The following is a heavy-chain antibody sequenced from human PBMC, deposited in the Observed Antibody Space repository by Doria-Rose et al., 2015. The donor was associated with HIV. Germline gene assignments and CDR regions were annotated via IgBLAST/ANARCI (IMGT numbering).Heavy chain of an antibody. CDR3: ARGFSKLRGDS. CDR2: INPNSGNT. V-gene: IGHV1-8*02. D-gene: IGHD2-2*01. Sequence: QVQLQESGAEVKKPGASVKVSCKASGYTFTSYDINWVRQATGQGLEWMGWINPNSGNTGYAQKFQGRVTMTRNTSISTAYMELSSLTSEDTAVYFCARGFSKLRGDSWGQGTLVTVSS. CDR1: GYTFTSYD. J-gene: IGHJ4*02.